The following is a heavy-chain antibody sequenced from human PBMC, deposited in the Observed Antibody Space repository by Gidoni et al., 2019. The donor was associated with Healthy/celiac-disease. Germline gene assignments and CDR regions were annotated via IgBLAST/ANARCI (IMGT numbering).Heavy chain of an antibody. D-gene: IGHD3-16*01. V-gene: IGHV2-5*02. CDR3: AHEYYGDYFDY. CDR1: GFSLSTSGVG. Sequence: QITLKESGPTLVKHTQTLTLTCTFSGFSLSTSGVGVGWIRQRPGKALEWLALIYWDDDQRYRPSLKSRLTITKDTSKNQVVLTMTNMDPVDTATYYCAHEYYGDYFDYWGQGTLVTVSS. J-gene: IGHJ4*02. CDR2: IYWDDDQ.